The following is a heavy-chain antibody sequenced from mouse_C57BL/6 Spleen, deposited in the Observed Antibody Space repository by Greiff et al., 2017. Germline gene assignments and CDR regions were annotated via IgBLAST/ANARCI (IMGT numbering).Heavy chain of an antibody. CDR1: GFNIKDYY. Sequence: VHVKQSGAELVKPGASVKLSCTASGFNIKDYYMHWVKQRTEQGLEWIGRIDPEDGETKYAPKFQGKATITADTSSNTAYLQLSSLTSEDTAVYYCARYGSSSYWYFDVWGTGTTVTVSS. CDR3: ARYGSSSYWYFDV. J-gene: IGHJ1*03. CDR2: IDPEDGET. D-gene: IGHD1-1*01. V-gene: IGHV14-2*01.